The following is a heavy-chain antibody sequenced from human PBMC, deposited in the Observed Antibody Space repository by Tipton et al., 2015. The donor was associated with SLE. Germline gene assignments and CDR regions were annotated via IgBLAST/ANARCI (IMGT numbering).Heavy chain of an antibody. Sequence: TLSLTCAVSGYSISSGYYWGWIRQPPGKGLEWIGSIYHSGSTYYNPSLKSRVTISVDTSKNQFSLKLSSVTAADTAVYYCARGHSGYDYATFDIWGQGTTVTVSS. CDR1: GYSISSGYY. CDR3: ARGHSGYDYATFDI. D-gene: IGHD5-12*01. CDR2: IYHSGST. V-gene: IGHV4-38-2*01. J-gene: IGHJ3*02.